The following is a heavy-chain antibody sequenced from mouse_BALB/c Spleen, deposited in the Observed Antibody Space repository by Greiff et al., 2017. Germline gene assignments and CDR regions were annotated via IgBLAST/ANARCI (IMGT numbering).Heavy chain of an antibody. D-gene: IGHD1-1*01. J-gene: IGHJ3*01. CDR2: ISIYYDNT. V-gene: IGHV1-67*01. Sequence: VQLQQSGPELVRPGESVKISCKGSGYTFTDYAMHWVKQSHAKSLEWIGVISIYYDNTNYNQKFKGKATMTVEKSSSTAYMELARLTSEDSAIYYCARESGKLRGPLAYWGQGTLVTVSA. CDR3: ARESGKLRGPLAY. CDR1: GYTFTDYA.